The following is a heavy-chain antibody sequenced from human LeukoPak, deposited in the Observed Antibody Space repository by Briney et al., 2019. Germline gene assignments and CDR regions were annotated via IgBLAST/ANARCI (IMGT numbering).Heavy chain of an antibody. CDR1: GFTFSSYS. J-gene: IGHJ4*02. D-gene: IGHD6-13*01. CDR3: ARHVQIAAAKIDY. Sequence: GGSLRLSCAASGFTFSSYSMNWVRQAPGKGLEWVSSISSSSSYIYYATPVKGRFTISKDNAKNSLYLQMNILRAEDTAVYYCARHVQIAAAKIDYWGQGTLVTVSS. CDR2: ISSSSSYI. V-gene: IGHV3-21*01.